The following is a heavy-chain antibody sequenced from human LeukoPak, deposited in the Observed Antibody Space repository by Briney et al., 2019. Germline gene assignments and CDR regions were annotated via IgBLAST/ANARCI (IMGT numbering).Heavy chain of an antibody. CDR1: GYTFTGYY. CDR2: INPKSGNT. Sequence: ASVKVSCKASGYTFTGYYMHWVRQAPGQGLEWVGWINPKSGNTNYAQKLQGRVTMTTDTSTSTAYMELRSLRSDDTAVYYCARGIAARRYFDYWGQGTLVTVSS. J-gene: IGHJ4*02. D-gene: IGHD6-6*01. V-gene: IGHV1-18*04. CDR3: ARGIAARRYFDY.